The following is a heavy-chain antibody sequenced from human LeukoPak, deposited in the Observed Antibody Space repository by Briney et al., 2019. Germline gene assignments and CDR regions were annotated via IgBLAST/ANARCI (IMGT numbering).Heavy chain of an antibody. CDR3: ARLRVAATTETFYFDY. CDR1: GYSFTNYW. V-gene: IGHV5-51*01. CDR2: IYPGDSDT. J-gene: IGHJ4*02. D-gene: IGHD2-15*01. Sequence: GESLQISCQASGYSFTNYWIGWVRQLPGKGLEWMGIIYPGDSDTRYSPSFQGQVTISADKSISTAYLQWSSLKASGTAMYYCARLRVAATTETFYFDYWGQGTLVTISS.